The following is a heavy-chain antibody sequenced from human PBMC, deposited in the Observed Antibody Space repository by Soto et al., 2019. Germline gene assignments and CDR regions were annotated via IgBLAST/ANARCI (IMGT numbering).Heavy chain of an antibody. CDR2: IDYSGST. D-gene: IGHD3-10*01. Sequence: SETLSLTCTVSGGSLSTYNWGWIRQPPGKGLEWIGYIDYSGSTNYNPSLKSRVTISVDTSKSQFSLKLTSVTAADTAVYYCARVGGSGTYYNLFFDYWGQGTLVTVSS. CDR1: GGSLSTYN. V-gene: IGHV4-59*01. J-gene: IGHJ4*02. CDR3: ARVGGSGTYYNLFFDY.